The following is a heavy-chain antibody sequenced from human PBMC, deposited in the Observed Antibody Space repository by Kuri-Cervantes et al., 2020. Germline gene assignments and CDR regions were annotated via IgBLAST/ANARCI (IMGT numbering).Heavy chain of an antibody. D-gene: IGHD6-13*01. V-gene: IGHV3-7*01. CDR3: ARDRGQQLDQNWFDP. J-gene: IGHJ5*02. Sequence: GESLKISCAASGFTFNTYSMNWVRQAPGKGLQWVASIKEDGSVKDYVDSVKGRFTISRDNAKNTLYLQMNSLRAEDTAVYYCARDRGQQLDQNWFDPWGQGTLVTVSS. CDR2: IKEDGSVK. CDR1: GFTFNTYS.